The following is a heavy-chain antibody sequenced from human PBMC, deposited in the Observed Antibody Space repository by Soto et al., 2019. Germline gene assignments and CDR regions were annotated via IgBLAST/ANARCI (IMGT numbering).Heavy chain of an antibody. D-gene: IGHD6-13*01. CDR2: IYYSGST. J-gene: IGHJ6*03. Sequence: QVQLQESGPGLVKPSQTLSLTCTVSGGSISSGGYYWSWIRQHPGKGLEWIGYIYYSGSTYYNPSLQSRVTISVDTSKNQFSLKLSSVTAADTAVYYCASGPGYSGSWNPTALGYYMDVWGKGTTVTVSS. V-gene: IGHV4-31*03. CDR1: GGSISSGGYY. CDR3: ASGPGYSGSWNPTALGYYMDV.